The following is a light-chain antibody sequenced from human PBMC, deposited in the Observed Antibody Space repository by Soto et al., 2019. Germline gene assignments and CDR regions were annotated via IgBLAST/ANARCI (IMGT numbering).Light chain of an antibody. CDR3: CSYTTSSTYV. CDR2: DVN. CDR1: SSDVGGYNY. J-gene: IGLJ1*01. V-gene: IGLV2-14*03. Sequence: QSVLTQPASVSGSPGQSIAISCTGTSSDVGGYNYVSWYQQHPGKAPKLMIYDVNNRPSGVSNRFSGSKSGNTASLTISGLQAXDEADYYCCSYTTSSTYVFGTGTKVTVL.